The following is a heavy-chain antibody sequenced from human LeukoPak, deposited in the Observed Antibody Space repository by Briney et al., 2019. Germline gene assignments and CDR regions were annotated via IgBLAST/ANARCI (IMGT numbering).Heavy chain of an antibody. D-gene: IGHD3-10*01. J-gene: IGHJ4*02. Sequence: SVKVSCKASGGTFSSYAISWVRQAPGQGLEWKGGIIPIFGTANYAQKFQGRVTITADESTSTAYMELSSLRSEDTAVYYCAKVLVRGVTAPDYWGQGTLVTVSS. CDR1: GGTFSSYA. CDR2: IIPIFGTA. V-gene: IGHV1-69*01. CDR3: AKVLVRGVTAPDY.